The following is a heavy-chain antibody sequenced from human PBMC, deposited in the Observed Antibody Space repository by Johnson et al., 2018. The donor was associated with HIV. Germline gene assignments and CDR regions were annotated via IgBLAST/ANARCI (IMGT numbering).Heavy chain of an antibody. CDR1: GFIFSSYA. CDR3: AKEGRGWALGAFDI. D-gene: IGHD1-26*01. CDR2: ISFDGSNK. J-gene: IGHJ3*02. Sequence: QVQLVESGGGVVQPGRSLRLSCAASGFIFSSYAMHWVRRAPGKGLEWVAVISFDGSNKYYADSVKGRFTISRDNSKNTLYLQMNSLRAGDTAVYYCAKEGRGWALGAFDIWGQGTMVTVSS. V-gene: IGHV3-30-3*01.